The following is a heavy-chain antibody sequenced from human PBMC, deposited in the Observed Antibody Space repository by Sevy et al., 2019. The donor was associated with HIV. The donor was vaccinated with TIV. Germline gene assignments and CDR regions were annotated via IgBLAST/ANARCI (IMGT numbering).Heavy chain of an antibody. J-gene: IGHJ4*02. V-gene: IGHV3-30*02. CDR2: IRYDGSDK. CDR1: GFTFSNFG. CDR3: AKDSTGAGRRYFDY. D-gene: IGHD6-13*01. Sequence: GGYLRLSCTASGFTFSNFGMHWVRQVPGKGLEWVTFIRYDGSDKYYAASVKGRFTISRDDSKNTLYLQMDSLRAEDTAIYYCAKDSTGAGRRYFDYWGQGTLVTVSS.